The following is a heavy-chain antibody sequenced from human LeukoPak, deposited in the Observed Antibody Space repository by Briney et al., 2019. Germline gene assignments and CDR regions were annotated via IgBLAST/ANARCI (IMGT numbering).Heavy chain of an antibody. CDR1: GFTFSSYG. CDR3: AKARGPYSDTDAFDI. CDR2: ISYDGSNK. Sequence: PGGSLRLCCAASGFTFSSYGMHWVRQAPGKGLEWVAVISYDGSNKYYADSVKGRFTISRDNSKNTLYLQMNSLRAEDTAVYYCAKARGPYSDTDAFDIWGQGTMVTVSS. V-gene: IGHV3-30*18. D-gene: IGHD5-18*01. J-gene: IGHJ3*02.